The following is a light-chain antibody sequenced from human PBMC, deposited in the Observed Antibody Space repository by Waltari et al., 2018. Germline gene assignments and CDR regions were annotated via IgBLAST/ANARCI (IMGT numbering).Light chain of an antibody. J-gene: IGKJ4*01. V-gene: IGKV1-5*03. CDR1: QSISNW. Sequence: DIQMTQSPSTLSASVGDRFSISCRASQSISNWLAWYQQKPGKAPKLLIYRASTLASGVPSRFSGSGSGTTVTLTISSLQPDDFATYYCQQYNSYSLLSFGGGTKVEIK. CDR3: QQYNSYSLLS. CDR2: RAS.